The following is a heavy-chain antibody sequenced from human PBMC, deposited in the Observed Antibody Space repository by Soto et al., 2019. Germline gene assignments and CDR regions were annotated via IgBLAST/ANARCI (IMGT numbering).Heavy chain of an antibody. CDR1: GFSLSSYG. J-gene: IGHJ6*02. CDR2: IWFDGSKK. Sequence: GGSLRLSCAASGFSLSSYGMHWVRQAPGKGLEWVAVIWFDGSKKYYGDSELGRFTISRDNSKNTLYLQMNSLRDEDTAVYYCVRGIVGYGMDVWGQGTTVTVSS. V-gene: IGHV3-33*01. D-gene: IGHD1-26*01. CDR3: VRGIVGYGMDV.